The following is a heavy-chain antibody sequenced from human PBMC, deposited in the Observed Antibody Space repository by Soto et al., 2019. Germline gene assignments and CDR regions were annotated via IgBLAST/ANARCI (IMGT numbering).Heavy chain of an antibody. J-gene: IGHJ4*02. V-gene: IGHV3-23*01. Sequence: WGSLRLSCAASGFTFSSYAMSWVRQAPGKGLEWVSGISNDGVRTYYADSVKGRFTISRDNSKNTLSLQMNSLRAEDTAVYYCEKDSSSSSGWFYFDHWGQGALVTVSS. CDR3: EKDSSSSSGWFYFDH. CDR2: ISNDGVRT. CDR1: GFTFSSYA. D-gene: IGHD6-19*01.